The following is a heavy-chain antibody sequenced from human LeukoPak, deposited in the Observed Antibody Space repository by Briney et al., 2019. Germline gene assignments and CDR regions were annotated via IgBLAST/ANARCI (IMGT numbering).Heavy chain of an antibody. Sequence: GASLRLSCVASGFTFSSYSMNWVRQAPGKGLEWVSHFSSSSSSIYNADSVKGRFTISRDNAKNSLYLHMSSLRDEDTAVYYCARDAYGDYAVDYWGQGTLVTVSS. CDR2: FSSSSSSI. CDR1: GFTFSSYS. D-gene: IGHD4-17*01. V-gene: IGHV3-48*02. CDR3: ARDAYGDYAVDY. J-gene: IGHJ4*02.